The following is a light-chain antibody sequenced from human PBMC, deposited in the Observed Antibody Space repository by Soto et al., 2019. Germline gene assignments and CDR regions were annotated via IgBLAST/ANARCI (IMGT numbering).Light chain of an antibody. CDR1: ESVASNY. CDR2: GAS. CDR3: HQYGSSPWT. Sequence: EIVLTQSPGTLSLSPGERATLSCRASESVASNYLAWYQHKPGQAPRVLFFGASNRATGIPDRFSGSGSGTDFTLTISRLEPEDFAVYYCHQYGSSPWTLGQGTKVDIK. J-gene: IGKJ1*01. V-gene: IGKV3-20*01.